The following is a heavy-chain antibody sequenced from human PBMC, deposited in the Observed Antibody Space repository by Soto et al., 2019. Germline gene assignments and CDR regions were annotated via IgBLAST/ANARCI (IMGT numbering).Heavy chain of an antibody. Sequence: GESLKISCKGSGYTFTNHWIGWVRQMPGKGLEWMGIIYPGDSDTRYSPSFQGQVTISADRSISTAYLQWSSLKASDTAMYYCSRTTGVFSYYGMDIWGQGTTVTVSS. V-gene: IGHV5-51*01. D-gene: IGHD1-1*01. CDR2: IYPGDSDT. J-gene: IGHJ6*02. CDR3: SRTTGVFSYYGMDI. CDR1: GYTFTNHW.